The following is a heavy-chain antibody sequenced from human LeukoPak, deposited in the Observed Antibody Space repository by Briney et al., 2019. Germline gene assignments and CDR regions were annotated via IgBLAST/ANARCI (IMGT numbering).Heavy chain of an antibody. Sequence: ASVKVSCKASGYTFTSYDINWVRQATGQGLEWMGRMNPNSGNTGYAQKFQGRVTMTRNTSISTAYMELNSLRSEDTAVYYCARGRYGDIVVVSAAILRDNWFDPWGQGTLVTVSS. CDR1: GYTFTSYD. CDR3: ARGRYGDIVVVSAAILRDNWFDP. D-gene: IGHD2-2*01. V-gene: IGHV1-8*01. J-gene: IGHJ5*02. CDR2: MNPNSGNT.